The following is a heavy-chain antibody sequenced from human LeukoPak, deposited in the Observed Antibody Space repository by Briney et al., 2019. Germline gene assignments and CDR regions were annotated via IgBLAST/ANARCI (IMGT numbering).Heavy chain of an antibody. Sequence: ASVKVSCKVSGYTLTELSMHWVRQAPGNGLEWMGGFDPEDGETIYAQKFQGRVTMTEDTSTDTAYMELSSLRSEDTAVYYCAASYYYGSGSDYYFDYWGQGTLVTVSS. J-gene: IGHJ4*02. CDR2: FDPEDGET. CDR1: GYTLTELS. D-gene: IGHD3-10*01. CDR3: AASYYYGSGSDYYFDY. V-gene: IGHV1-24*01.